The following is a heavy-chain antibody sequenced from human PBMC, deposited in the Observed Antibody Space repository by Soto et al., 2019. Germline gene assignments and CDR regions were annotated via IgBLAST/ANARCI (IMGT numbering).Heavy chain of an antibody. D-gene: IGHD4-17*01. V-gene: IGHV4-59*08. CDR1: GGTISSWY. CDR2: IYYSGST. J-gene: IGHJ4*02. Sequence: SETLSLTCTVSGGTISSWYWSWIRQPPGKGLEWIGYIYYSGSTNYNPSPKSRVTISVDTSKNQFSLKLSSVTAADTAVYYCARRYGPGFDYWGQGTLVTVSS. CDR3: ARRYGPGFDY.